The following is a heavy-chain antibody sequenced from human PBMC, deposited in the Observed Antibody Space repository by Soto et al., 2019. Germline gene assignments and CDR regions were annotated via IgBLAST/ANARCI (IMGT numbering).Heavy chain of an antibody. D-gene: IGHD3-16*01. J-gene: IGHJ4*02. Sequence: QVQLVESGGGVVQPGRSLRLSCAASGFTFSSYGMHWVRQAPGKGLEWVAVIWYDGSNKYYADSVKGRFTISRDNSKNTVYLQGTSVRPEDRGVCYGAGLGAGGGDYWGQGTLVTVSS. CDR1: GFTFSSYG. CDR2: IWYDGSNK. V-gene: IGHV3-33*01. CDR3: AGLGAGGGDY.